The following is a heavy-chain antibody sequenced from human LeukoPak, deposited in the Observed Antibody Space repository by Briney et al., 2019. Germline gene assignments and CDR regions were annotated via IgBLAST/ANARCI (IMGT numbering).Heavy chain of an antibody. CDR3: AREGVAGTGYFDY. J-gene: IGHJ4*02. V-gene: IGHV1-69*04. CDR1: GGTFSSYA. D-gene: IGHD6-19*01. Sequence: SVKVSCKASGGTFSSYAISWVRQAPGQGLEWMGRIIPILGIANYAQKFQGRVTITADKSTSTAYMELSSLRSEDTAVYYCAREGVAGTGYFDYWGQGTLVTVSS. CDR2: IIPILGIA.